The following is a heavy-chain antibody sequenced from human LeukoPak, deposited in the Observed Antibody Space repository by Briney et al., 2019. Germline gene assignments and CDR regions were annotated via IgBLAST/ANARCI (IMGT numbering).Heavy chain of an antibody. CDR3: ARQALSAPFDY. J-gene: IGHJ4*02. CDR2: MNPNSGGT. D-gene: IGHD6-13*01. Sequence: ASVKVSCKASGYTFTGYYMHWVRQAPGQGLEWMGWMNPNSGGTSYAQKFQGRVTMTRDTSISTAYMELSRLRSDDAAVYYCARQALSAPFDYWGQGTLVTVSS. CDR1: GYTFTGYY. V-gene: IGHV1-2*02.